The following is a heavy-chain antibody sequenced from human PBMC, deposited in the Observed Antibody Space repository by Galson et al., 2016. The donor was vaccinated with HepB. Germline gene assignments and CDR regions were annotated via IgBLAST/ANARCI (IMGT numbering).Heavy chain of an antibody. CDR1: DFSVSVSY. CDR2: LYWGGYT. Sequence: SLRLSCAVSDFSVSVSYMSWVRQAPGKGLAWVSVLYWGGYTNYADSVKGRFTISRDNSKNTLYLQMTSLRADDTAVYYCARLGANPSCLGGSCYRWFDSWGQGIMVTVSS. V-gene: IGHV3-53*01. J-gene: IGHJ5*01. CDR3: ARLGANPSCLGGSCYRWFDS. D-gene: IGHD2-15*01.